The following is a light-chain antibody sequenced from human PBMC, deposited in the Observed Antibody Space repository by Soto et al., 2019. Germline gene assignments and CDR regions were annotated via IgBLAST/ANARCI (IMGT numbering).Light chain of an antibody. V-gene: IGKV1-5*01. J-gene: IGKJ1*01. CDR1: YIIVTF. CDR2: DAS. Sequence: DIQMTQSPSTLSASVGARATITCRASYIIVTFLAWYQHQPGKDHKLLMYDASTFDSGLPSRFIGTGSGTEFPLSLGSLQPGDFRTYFYKQRYLGWTFGKGTKVDIK. CDR3: KQRYLGWT.